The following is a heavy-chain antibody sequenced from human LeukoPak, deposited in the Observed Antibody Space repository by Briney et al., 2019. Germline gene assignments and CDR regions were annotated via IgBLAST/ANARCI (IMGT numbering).Heavy chain of an antibody. Sequence: SETLSLTCTVSGYSISTGYYWGWIRQSPGKGLEWIGNLYYSGSTYYNPSLKSRVTISVDTSKNQFSLKLSSVTAADTAVYYCARVPGYSSGWYEFDPWGQGTLVAVSS. CDR2: LYYSGST. V-gene: IGHV4-38-2*02. CDR3: ARVPGYSSGWYEFDP. J-gene: IGHJ5*02. CDR1: GYSISTGYY. D-gene: IGHD6-19*01.